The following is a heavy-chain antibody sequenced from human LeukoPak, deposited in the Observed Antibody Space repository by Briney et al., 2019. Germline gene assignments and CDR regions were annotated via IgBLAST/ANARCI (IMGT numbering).Heavy chain of an antibody. V-gene: IGHV3-53*01. CDR3: SKKGQSEDYGKPG. CDR2: IYSGGST. D-gene: IGHD4-17*01. CDR1: GFTVSSNY. J-gene: IGHJ4*02. Sequence: GGSLRLSCAASGFTVSSNYMSWVRQAPGKGLEWVSVIYSGGSTYYADSVKGRFTISRDTSKNTLYLQMNSLRAEDTAVYYCSKKGQSEDYGKPGWGQGTLVTVSS.